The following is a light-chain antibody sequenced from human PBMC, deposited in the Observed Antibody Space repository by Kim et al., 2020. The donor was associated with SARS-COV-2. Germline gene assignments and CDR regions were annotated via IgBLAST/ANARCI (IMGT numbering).Light chain of an antibody. J-gene: IGKJ5*01. CDR1: QDIRND. Sequence: DIQMTQSPSSLSASVGDRVTITCRASQDIRNDLGWYQQNPGRAPKRLIHGASSLQSGVPSRFSGSGSGTEFTLTISSVQPEDFATYFCLQHNTYPITFGQGTRLEIK. V-gene: IGKV1-17*01. CDR2: GAS. CDR3: LQHNTYPIT.